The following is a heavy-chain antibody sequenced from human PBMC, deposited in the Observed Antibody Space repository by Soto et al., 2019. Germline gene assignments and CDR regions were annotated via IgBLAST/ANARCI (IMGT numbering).Heavy chain of an antibody. CDR3: ARDSGVHSTLLNYYYYGMDV. V-gene: IGHV1-18*01. Sequence: PSVKVSCKASGYTFTSYGISWVRQAPGQGLEWMGWISAYNGNTNYAQKLQGRVTMTTDTSTSTAYMELRSLRSDDTAVYYCARDSGVHSTLLNYYYYGMDVWGQGTTVTVSS. CDR1: GYTFTSYG. CDR2: ISAYNGNT. D-gene: IGHD3-10*01. J-gene: IGHJ6*02.